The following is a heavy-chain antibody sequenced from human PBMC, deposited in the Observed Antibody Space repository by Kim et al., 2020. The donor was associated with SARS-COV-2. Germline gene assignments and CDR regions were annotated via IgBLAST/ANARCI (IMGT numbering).Heavy chain of an antibody. CDR1: GFTFSSYS. CDR3: ARDLKLLWFGELAGGMDV. J-gene: IGHJ6*02. V-gene: IGHV3-21*01. D-gene: IGHD3-10*01. CDR2: ISSSSSYI. Sequence: GGSLRLSCAASGFTFSSYSMNWVRQAPGKGLEWVSSISSSSSYIYYADSVKGRFTISRDNAKNSLYLQMNSLRAEDTAVYYCARDLKLLWFGELAGGMDVWGQGTTVTVSS.